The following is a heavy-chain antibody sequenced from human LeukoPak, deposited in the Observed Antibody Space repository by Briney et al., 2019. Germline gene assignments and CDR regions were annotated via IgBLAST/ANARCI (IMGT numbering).Heavy chain of an antibody. CDR2: IKPNSGAT. D-gene: IGHD3-22*01. Sequence: GASVKVSCKASGYTFTVQYMHWVRQAPGQGLEWIGLIKPNSGATSYAQQYQGRVTMTRDTSISTAYMELSRLRSDDTAVYYCAINKHSSGYYYVIDYWGQGTLVTVSS. CDR3: AINKHSSGYYYVIDY. V-gene: IGHV1-2*02. J-gene: IGHJ4*02. CDR1: GYTFTVQY.